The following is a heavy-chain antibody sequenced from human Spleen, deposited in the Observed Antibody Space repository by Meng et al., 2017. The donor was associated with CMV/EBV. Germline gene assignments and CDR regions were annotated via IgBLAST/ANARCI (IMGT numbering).Heavy chain of an antibody. CDR3: ATSYGDYVAFDY. J-gene: IGHJ4*02. CDR1: GFSFSSYG. CDR2: IRYDGTNK. Sequence: GGSLRLSCAASGFSFSSYGMHWVRQAPGKGLEWMTFIRYDGTNKYYIDSVKGRFSISRDNPKNMVYLQMNSLRAEDTAVYYCATSYGDYVAFDYWGQGTLVTVSS. D-gene: IGHD4-17*01. V-gene: IGHV3-30*02.